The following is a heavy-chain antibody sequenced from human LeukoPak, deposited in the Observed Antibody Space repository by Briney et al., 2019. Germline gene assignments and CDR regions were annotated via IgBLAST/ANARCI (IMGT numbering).Heavy chain of an antibody. Sequence: PGGSLRLSCAASGFTFSSYGMHWVRQAPGKGLEWAAVIWYDGSNKYYADSVKGRFTISRDNSKNTLYLQMNSLRAEDTAVYYCARVMTTVTNYYYYGMDVWGQGTTVTVSS. D-gene: IGHD4-17*01. CDR1: GFTFSSYG. J-gene: IGHJ6*02. CDR2: IWYDGSNK. V-gene: IGHV3-33*01. CDR3: ARVMTTVTNYYYYGMDV.